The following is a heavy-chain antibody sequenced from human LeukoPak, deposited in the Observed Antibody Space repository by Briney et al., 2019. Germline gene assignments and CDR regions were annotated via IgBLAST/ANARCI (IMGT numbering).Heavy chain of an antibody. CDR1: GFIFDDYD. V-gene: IGHV3-9*01. Sequence: GGSLRLSCEASGFIFDDYDLHWVRLAPGKGLEWVSGINGIGGGTAYADSVKGRFTISRDNAKNSLYLQMNSLRVEDTALYFCAKWNRQPLVKGWFDSWGQGTLVTVSS. J-gene: IGHJ5*01. D-gene: IGHD6-13*01. CDR2: INGIGGGT. CDR3: AKWNRQPLVKGWFDS.